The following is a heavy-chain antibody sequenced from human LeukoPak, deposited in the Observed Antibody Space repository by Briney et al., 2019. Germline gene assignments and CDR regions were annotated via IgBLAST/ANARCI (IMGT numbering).Heavy chain of an antibody. D-gene: IGHD1-7*01. V-gene: IGHV3-23*01. CDR3: PRTIGPDSNSWLFFHYGLDV. CDR1: GFTFDSCA. CDR2: ISGGSEDS. J-gene: IGHJ6*02. Sequence: GGSLRLSCTASGFTFDSCAMSWVRQAPGKGLEWVSSISGGSEDSYVADSVRGRFSISRDNSESTLYLQMNSLRTEDTAVYYCPRTIGPDSNSWLFFHYGLDVWGQGTTVTVSS.